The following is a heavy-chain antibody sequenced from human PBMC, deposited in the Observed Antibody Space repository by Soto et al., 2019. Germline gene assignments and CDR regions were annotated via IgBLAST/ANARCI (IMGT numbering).Heavy chain of an antibody. CDR2: IYYSGST. CDR1: GGSISSSSYY. D-gene: IGHD1-26*01. J-gene: IGHJ3*02. V-gene: IGHV4-39*01. Sequence: QLQLQESGPGLVKPSETLSLTCTVSGGSISSSSYYCGWIRQPPGKGLEWIGSIYYSGSTYYNPSLKSRLTITVDTYKNQFSLKLSSVTVADTAVYYCARRVGGKGPSAFDIWGQGTMVIVSS. CDR3: ARRVGGKGPSAFDI.